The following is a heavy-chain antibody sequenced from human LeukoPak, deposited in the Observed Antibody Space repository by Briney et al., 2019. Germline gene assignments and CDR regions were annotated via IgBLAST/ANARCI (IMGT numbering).Heavy chain of an antibody. Sequence: SGPTLVNPTQTLTLTCTFSGFSLSTSGVGVGWVRQPPGKALEWLALIYWDDDKRYSPSLKSRLTITKDTSKNQVVLTMTNMHPVDTATYFCAHRSIRYFDNSDYVSWGQGTLVTVSS. CDR1: GFSLSTSGVG. V-gene: IGHV2-5*02. CDR3: AHRSIRYFDNSDYVS. J-gene: IGHJ5*02. D-gene: IGHD3-22*01. CDR2: IYWDDDK.